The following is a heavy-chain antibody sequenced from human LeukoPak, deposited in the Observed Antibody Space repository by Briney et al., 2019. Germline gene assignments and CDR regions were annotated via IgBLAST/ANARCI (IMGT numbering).Heavy chain of an antibody. Sequence: GASVKVSCKASGYTFTDYYMHWVRQAPGQGLEWMGWINPNSGGTNYAQKFQGRVTMTKDTSISTAYMELSSLRSDDTAVYYCARTGTYCSGGSCYFDYWGQGTLVTVSS. CDR2: INPNSGGT. V-gene: IGHV1-2*02. D-gene: IGHD2-15*01. J-gene: IGHJ4*01. CDR3: ARTGTYCSGGSCYFDY. CDR1: GYTFTDYY.